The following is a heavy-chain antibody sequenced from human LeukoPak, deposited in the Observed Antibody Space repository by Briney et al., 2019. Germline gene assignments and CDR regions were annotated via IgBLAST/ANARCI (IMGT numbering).Heavy chain of an antibody. J-gene: IGHJ4*02. CDR3: AAHYGGNPDPFDY. Sequence: GGSLRLPCAASGFTFSSYSMDWVRQAPGKGLEWVSSISSSSSYIYYADSVKGRFTISRDNAKNSLYLQMNSLRAEDTAVYYCAAHYGGNPDPFDYWGQGTLVTVSS. CDR1: GFTFSSYS. D-gene: IGHD4-23*01. V-gene: IGHV3-21*01. CDR2: ISSSSSYI.